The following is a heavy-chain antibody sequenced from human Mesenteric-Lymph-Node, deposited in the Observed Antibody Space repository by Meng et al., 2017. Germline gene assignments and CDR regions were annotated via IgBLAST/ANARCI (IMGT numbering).Heavy chain of an antibody. CDR1: GFTFSDYY. V-gene: IGHV3-11*01. CDR2: ISDSSKTI. D-gene: IGHD6-13*01. CDR3: AKETRTWYSSSGSTKSFDY. J-gene: IGHJ4*02. Sequence: GESLKISCAASGFTFSDYYMNWLRQAPGKGLEWVSYISDSSKTISYGDSVKGRFTISRDNAQNSLYLQMNSLRAEDTAVYYCAKETRTWYSSSGSTKSFDYWGQGTLVTVSS.